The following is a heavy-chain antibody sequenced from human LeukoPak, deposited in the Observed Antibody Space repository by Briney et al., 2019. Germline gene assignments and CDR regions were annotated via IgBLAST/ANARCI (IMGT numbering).Heavy chain of an antibody. Sequence: GGSLRLSCAASGFTFSDYGMYWVRQAPGKGLEWVAVIWYDGSNKYYADSVKGRFTISRDNAKNSLYLQMNSLRAEDTAVYYCARWNSGMTTVTTIPRYYYYGMDVWGQGTTVTVSS. CDR3: ARWNSGMTTVTTIPRYYYYGMDV. D-gene: IGHD4-17*01. V-gene: IGHV3-33*01. CDR1: GFTFSDYG. J-gene: IGHJ6*02. CDR2: IWYDGSNK.